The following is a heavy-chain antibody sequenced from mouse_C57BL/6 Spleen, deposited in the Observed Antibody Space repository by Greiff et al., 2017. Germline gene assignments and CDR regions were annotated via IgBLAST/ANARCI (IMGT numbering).Heavy chain of an antibody. J-gene: IGHJ4*01. D-gene: IGHD1-1*01. CDR2: ISSGSSTI. Sequence: EVKLVESGGGLVKPGGSLKLSCAASGFTFSDYGMHWVRQAPEKGLEWVAYISSGSSTIYYADTVKGRFTISRDNAKNTLFLQMTSLRSEDTAMYYCARGPFAVVAGNYARDYWGQGTSVTVSS. CDR3: ARGPFAVVAGNYARDY. V-gene: IGHV5-17*01. CDR1: GFTFSDYG.